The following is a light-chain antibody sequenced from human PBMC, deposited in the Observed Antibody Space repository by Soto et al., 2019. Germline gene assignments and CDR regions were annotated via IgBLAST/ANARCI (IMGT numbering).Light chain of an antibody. CDR2: SNY. J-gene: IGLJ2*01. CDR3: AAWDDILNGYV. CDR1: SSNIESNT. Sequence: QLLLTQPPSASGTPGQRVTISCSGSSSNIESNTVTWYQQLPGTAPKLVIYSNYDRPSGVPDRFSGSTSGTSASLVIRGLQSEDEADYYCAAWDDILNGYVFGDGTKLTVL. V-gene: IGLV1-44*01.